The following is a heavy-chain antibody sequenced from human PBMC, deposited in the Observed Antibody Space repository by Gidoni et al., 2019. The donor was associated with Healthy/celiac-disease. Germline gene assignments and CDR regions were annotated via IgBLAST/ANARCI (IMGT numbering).Heavy chain of an antibody. Sequence: QLQLQESCPGLVKPSEPLSLPCTVSGCSISSSSYYCGWIRQPPGKGLEWIGSIYYSGSTYYNPSLKSRVTISVDTSKNQFSLKLSSVTAADTAVYYCARAVGATSFDYWGQGTLVTVSS. CDR1: GCSISSSSYY. CDR2: IYYSGST. D-gene: IGHD1-26*01. J-gene: IGHJ4*02. V-gene: IGHV4-39*01. CDR3: ARAVGATSFDY.